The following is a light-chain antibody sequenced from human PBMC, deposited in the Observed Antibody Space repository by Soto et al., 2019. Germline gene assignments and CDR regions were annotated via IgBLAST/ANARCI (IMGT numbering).Light chain of an antibody. CDR3: QQYNPYSPWT. Sequence: DIPMTQSPSSLSASVGDRVTITCQASQDISNYLNWYQQKPGKAPKLLIYDASNLETGVPSRFSGSGSGTDFTFTISSLQPDDFATYYCQQYNPYSPWTFGQGTKVEIK. CDR2: DAS. CDR1: QDISNY. J-gene: IGKJ1*01. V-gene: IGKV1-33*01.